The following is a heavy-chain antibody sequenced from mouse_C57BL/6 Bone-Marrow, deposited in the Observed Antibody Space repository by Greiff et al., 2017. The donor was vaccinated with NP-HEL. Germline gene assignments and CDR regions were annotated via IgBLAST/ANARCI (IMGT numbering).Heavy chain of an antibody. D-gene: IGHD2-2*01. J-gene: IGHJ1*03. CDR3: ARWLWYFDV. Sequence: VQLQQSGAELVKPGASVKLSCKASGYTFTSYWMHWVKQRPGQGLEWIGMIHPNSGSTNYNEKFKSKDTLTVDKSSSTAYMQLSSLTSEDSAVYYCARWLWYFDVWGTGTTVTVSS. CDR2: IHPNSGST. V-gene: IGHV1-64*01. CDR1: GYTFTSYW.